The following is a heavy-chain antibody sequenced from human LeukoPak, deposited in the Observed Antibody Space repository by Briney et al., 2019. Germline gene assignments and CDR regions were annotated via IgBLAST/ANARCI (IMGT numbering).Heavy chain of an antibody. V-gene: IGHV3-23*01. CDR1: GFTFSSYA. Sequence: GGSLRLSCAASGFTFSSYAMSWVRQAPGKGLECISGFSGSGGSTYYADSVKGRFTISRDNAKNSLYLQMNSLRAEDTGLYYCARAKYDSKIELYWGQGTLVTVSS. D-gene: IGHD3-22*01. J-gene: IGHJ4*02. CDR3: ARAKYDSKIELY. CDR2: FSGSGGST.